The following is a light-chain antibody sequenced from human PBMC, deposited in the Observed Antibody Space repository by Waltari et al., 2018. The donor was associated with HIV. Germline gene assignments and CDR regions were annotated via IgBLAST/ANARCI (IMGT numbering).Light chain of an antibody. V-gene: IGLV3-1*01. Sequence: SYELTQPPSVSVSPGQTASITCSGDKWGDKYACWYQQKPGQSPVLVIYQDSKRPSGLPERFSGSNSWNTATLTISGTQAMDEADYYCQAWDSSTRVFGGGTKLTVL. CDR1: KWGDKY. CDR2: QDS. CDR3: QAWDSSTRV. J-gene: IGLJ2*01.